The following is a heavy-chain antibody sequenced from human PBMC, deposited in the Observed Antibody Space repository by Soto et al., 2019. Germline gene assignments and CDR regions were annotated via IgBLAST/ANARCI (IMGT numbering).Heavy chain of an antibody. Sequence: ASVKVSCKASGYTFTSYDINWVRQATGQGLEWMGWINPSGGSTSYAQKFQGRVTMTRDTSTSTVYMELSSLRSEDTAVYYCARDLYPAASYNWFDPWGQGTLVTVSS. D-gene: IGHD2-2*01. J-gene: IGHJ5*02. CDR1: GYTFTSYD. V-gene: IGHV1-46*01. CDR2: INPSGGST. CDR3: ARDLYPAASYNWFDP.